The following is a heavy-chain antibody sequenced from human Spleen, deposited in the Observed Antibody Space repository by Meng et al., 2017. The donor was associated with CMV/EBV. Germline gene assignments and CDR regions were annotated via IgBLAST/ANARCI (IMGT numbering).Heavy chain of an antibody. J-gene: IGHJ4*02. Sequence: ASVKVSCKASGYSFTGHYIHWVRQAPGQGLEWMGWIHPKSGGTNYAQRFQGRVTMTRDTSIATAYLDLSSLRSDDTAVYFCARDHGFGELHFDFWGPGTLVTVSS. V-gene: IGHV1-2*02. D-gene: IGHD3-10*01. CDR1: GYSFTGHY. CDR2: IHPKSGGT. CDR3: ARDHGFGELHFDF.